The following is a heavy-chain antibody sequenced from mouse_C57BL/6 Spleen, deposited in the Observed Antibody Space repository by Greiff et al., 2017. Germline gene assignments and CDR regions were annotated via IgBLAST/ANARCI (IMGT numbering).Heavy chain of an antibody. CDR1: GYTFTSYW. D-gene: IGHD1-1*01. CDR2: IDPSDSYT. Sequence: QVQLQQPGAELVMPGASVKLSCKASGYTFTSYWMHWVKQRPGQGLEWIGEIDPSDSYTNYNQQFKGKSTLTEDKSSSTAYMQLSSLTSEDSAVYYCARILFGTTVVAHWYFDVWGTGTTVTVSS. J-gene: IGHJ1*03. CDR3: ARILFGTTVVAHWYFDV. V-gene: IGHV1-69*01.